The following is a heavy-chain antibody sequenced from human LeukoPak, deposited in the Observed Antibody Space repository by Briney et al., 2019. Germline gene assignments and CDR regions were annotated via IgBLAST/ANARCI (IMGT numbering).Heavy chain of an antibody. CDR2: INPNSGGT. CDR3: ARLPFWSGYGSY. D-gene: IGHD3-3*01. V-gene: IGHV1-2*06. Sequence: MGRINPNSGGTNYAQKFQGRVTMTRDTSISTAYMELSRLRSDDTAVYYCARLPFWSGYGSYWGQGTLVTVSS. J-gene: IGHJ4*02.